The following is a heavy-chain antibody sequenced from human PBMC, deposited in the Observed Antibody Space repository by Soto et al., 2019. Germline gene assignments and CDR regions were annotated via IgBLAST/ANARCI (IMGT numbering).Heavy chain of an antibody. J-gene: IGHJ5*02. Sequence: ASVKVSCKASGYSFTTYYMHWVRQAPGQGLEWMGMINPSGGSTSYAQKFQGRVTMTRDTSTSTVYMELSSLRSEDTAVYYCARTRGSGWYGDNWFDPWGQGTLVTVSS. CDR3: ARTRGSGWYGDNWFDP. V-gene: IGHV1-46*01. CDR2: INPSGGST. CDR1: GYSFTTYY. D-gene: IGHD6-19*01.